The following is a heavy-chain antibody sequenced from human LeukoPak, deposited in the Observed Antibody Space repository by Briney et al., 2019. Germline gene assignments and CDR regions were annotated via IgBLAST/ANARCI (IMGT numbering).Heavy chain of an antibody. D-gene: IGHD6-19*01. Sequence: SETLSLTCTVSGGSISSSSYYWDWIRQPPGKGLEWIGNIYYGGSTYYNPSLKSRVTISVDTSKNQFSLKLSSVTAADTAVYYCARGGGWYIFDYWGQGTLVTVSS. J-gene: IGHJ4*02. V-gene: IGHV4-39*07. CDR1: GGSISSSSYY. CDR2: IYYGGST. CDR3: ARGGGWYIFDY.